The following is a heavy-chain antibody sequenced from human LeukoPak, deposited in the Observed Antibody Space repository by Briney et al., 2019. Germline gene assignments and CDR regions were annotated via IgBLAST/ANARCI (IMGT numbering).Heavy chain of an antibody. Sequence: GGSLRLSCVASGFTFDDYGMSWVRQAPGKGLEWVSAISWNGGRTGYADSVKGRFTISRDNAKNSLYLQMNSLRAEDTALYYCAILGGVDAFDIWGQGTMVTVSS. CDR3: AILGGVDAFDI. CDR1: GFTFDDYG. J-gene: IGHJ3*02. D-gene: IGHD3-16*01. V-gene: IGHV3-20*04. CDR2: ISWNGGRT.